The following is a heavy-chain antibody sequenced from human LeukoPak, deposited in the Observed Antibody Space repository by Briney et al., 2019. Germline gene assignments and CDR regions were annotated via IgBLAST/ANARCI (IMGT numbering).Heavy chain of an antibody. CDR3: AKRDWKDSIGYYPDY. Sequence: PGGSLRLSCAASGFTFDDYGMSWVRQAPGKGLEWVSGINWNGGSTVYADSVKGRFTISRDNAKNSLYLQMNTLRPEDTALYYCAKRDWKDSIGYYPDYWGQGTLVTVSS. J-gene: IGHJ4*02. CDR2: INWNGGST. V-gene: IGHV3-20*04. D-gene: IGHD3-22*01. CDR1: GFTFDDYG.